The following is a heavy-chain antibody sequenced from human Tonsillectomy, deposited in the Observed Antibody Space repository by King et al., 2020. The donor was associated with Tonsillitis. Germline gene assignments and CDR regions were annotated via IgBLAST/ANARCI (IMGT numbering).Heavy chain of an antibody. CDR3: AREEGYYDSSGSDAFDI. D-gene: IGHD3-22*01. CDR2: SYYSGST. CDR1: GGSISSYY. V-gene: IGHV4-59*01. J-gene: IGHJ3*02. Sequence: VQLQESGPGLVKPSETLSLTCTVSGGSISSYYWSWIRQPPGKGLEWIGNSYYSGSTNYNPSPKSRVTISVDTSKNQFSLKLRSLTAADTAVYYCAREEGYYDSSGSDAFDIWGQGTMVTVSS.